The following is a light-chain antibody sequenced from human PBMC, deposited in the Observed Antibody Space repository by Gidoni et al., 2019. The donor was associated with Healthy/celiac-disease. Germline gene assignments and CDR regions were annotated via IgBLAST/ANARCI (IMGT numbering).Light chain of an antibody. CDR1: SSNIGSNY. Sequence: QSVLTQPPSASATPGQRVTISCSGSSSNIGSNYVYWYQQLPGTAPKLLIYRNNQRPSGVPDRFSGSKSGTSASLAISGLRSEDEADYYCAAWDDSLSEVFGGGTKLTVL. CDR2: RNN. CDR3: AAWDDSLSEV. J-gene: IGLJ3*02. V-gene: IGLV1-47*01.